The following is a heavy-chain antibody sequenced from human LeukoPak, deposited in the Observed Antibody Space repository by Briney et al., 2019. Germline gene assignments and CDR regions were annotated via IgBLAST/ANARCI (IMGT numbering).Heavy chain of an antibody. CDR2: INPNSGGT. CDR3: ASITMVRGAPDY. Sequence: ASVKVSCKASGYTFTGYYMHWVRQAPGQGPEWMGWINPNSGGTNYAQKFQGRVTMTRDTSISTAYMELSRLRSDDTAVYYCASITMVRGAPDYWGQGTLVTVSS. CDR1: GYTFTGYY. D-gene: IGHD3-10*01. V-gene: IGHV1-2*02. J-gene: IGHJ4*02.